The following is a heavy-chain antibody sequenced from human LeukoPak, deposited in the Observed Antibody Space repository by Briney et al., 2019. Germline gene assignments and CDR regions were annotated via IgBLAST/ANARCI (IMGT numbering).Heavy chain of an antibody. CDR3: AKDYGSGQYYYGMDV. J-gene: IGHJ6*02. D-gene: IGHD3-10*01. V-gene: IGHV3-11*01. CDR2: ISSSGSTI. CDR1: GFTFSDYY. Sequence: GGFLRLSCAASGFTFSDYYMSWIRQAPGKGLEWVSYISSSGSTIYYADSVKGRFTISRDNAKNSLYLQMNSLRAEDTAVYYCAKDYGSGQYYYGMDVWGQGTTVTVSS.